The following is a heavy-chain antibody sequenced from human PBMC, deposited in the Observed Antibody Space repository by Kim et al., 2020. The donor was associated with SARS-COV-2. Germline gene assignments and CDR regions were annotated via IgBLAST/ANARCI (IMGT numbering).Heavy chain of an antibody. V-gene: IGHV3-21*01. CDR1: GFTFSSYS. D-gene: IGHD3-10*01. CDR3: AMRGSGSYYVADY. Sequence: GGSLRLSCAASGFTFSSYSMNWVRQAPGKGLEWVSSISSSSSYIYYADSVKGRFTISRDNAKNSLYLQMNSLRAEDTAVYYCAMRGSGSYYVADYWGQGTLVTVSS. CDR2: ISSSSSYI. J-gene: IGHJ4*02.